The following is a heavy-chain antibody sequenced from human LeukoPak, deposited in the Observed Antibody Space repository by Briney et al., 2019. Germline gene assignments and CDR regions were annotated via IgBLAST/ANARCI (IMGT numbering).Heavy chain of an antibody. V-gene: IGHV3-7*01. CDR2: IKQDGSEK. CDR1: GFIFSSYW. CDR3: ARFISLGA. Sequence: PGGSLRLSCAASGFIFSSYWMSWVRQAPGKGLEWVANIKQDGSEKNYVDSVKGRFTISRDNAKNSLYLQMNSLRAEDTAVYYCARFISLGAWGQGTLVTVSS. J-gene: IGHJ5*02. D-gene: IGHD3-16*01.